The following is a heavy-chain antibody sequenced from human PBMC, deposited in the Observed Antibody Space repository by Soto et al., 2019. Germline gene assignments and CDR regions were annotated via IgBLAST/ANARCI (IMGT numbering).Heavy chain of an antibody. CDR3: AKDPRSTRGVDY. D-gene: IGHD3-10*01. Sequence: LRLSCAASGFTFSSYAMSWVRQAPGKGLEWVSAISGSGGSTYYADSVKGRFTISRDNSKNTLYLQMNSLRAEDTAVYYCAKDPRSTRGVDYWGQGTLVTVSS. V-gene: IGHV3-23*01. J-gene: IGHJ4*02. CDR1: GFTFSSYA. CDR2: ISGSGGST.